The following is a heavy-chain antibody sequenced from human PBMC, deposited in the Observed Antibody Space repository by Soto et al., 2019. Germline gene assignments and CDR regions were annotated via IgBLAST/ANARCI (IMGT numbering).Heavy chain of an antibody. Sequence: SETLSLTCAVYGGSFSGYYWSWIRQPPGKGLEWIGEINHSGSTNYIPSLKSRVTISVDTSKNQFSLKLSSVTAADTAVYYCARGYRYCSSTSCYEGSYTDYYYYGMDVWGQGTTVTVSS. CDR3: ARGYRYCSSTSCYEGSYTDYYYYGMDV. J-gene: IGHJ6*02. CDR2: INHSGST. V-gene: IGHV4-34*01. CDR1: GGSFSGYY. D-gene: IGHD2-2*01.